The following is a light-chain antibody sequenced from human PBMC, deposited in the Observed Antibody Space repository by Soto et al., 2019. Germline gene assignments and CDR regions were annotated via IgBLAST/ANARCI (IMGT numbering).Light chain of an antibody. CDR3: QQRSNWPIT. Sequence: DIVMTQSPGTLSVSPGERDTLXCRAGQGLTTDLVWYQQKSGQSPRLLIYDVSIRATGVPARFSGTGSGTDFTLTISSLEPEDFAVYYCQQRSNWPITFGQGTRLEIK. CDR1: QGLTTD. V-gene: IGKV3D-11*01. J-gene: IGKJ5*01. CDR2: DVS.